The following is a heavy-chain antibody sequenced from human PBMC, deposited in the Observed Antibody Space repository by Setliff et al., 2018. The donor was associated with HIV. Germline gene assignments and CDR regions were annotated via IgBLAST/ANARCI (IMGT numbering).Heavy chain of an antibody. D-gene: IGHD2-15*01. Sequence: ASVKVSCKASGYTFTGYYINWVRRAPGQGLEWMGRINPNSGDTNYTQSFQGRVTMTRDRSINTTYLELSSLKSDDTAVYYCARDKDGFDIWGQGTMVTVSS. CDR2: INPNSGDT. CDR3: ARDKDGFDI. J-gene: IGHJ3*02. CDR1: GYTFTGYY. V-gene: IGHV1-2*06.